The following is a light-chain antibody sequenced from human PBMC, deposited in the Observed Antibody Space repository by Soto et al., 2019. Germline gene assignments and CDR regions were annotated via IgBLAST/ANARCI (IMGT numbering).Light chain of an antibody. CDR3: QQRSNWPPLT. CDR2: DAS. CDR1: QSVSTY. Sequence: EIVLTQSPATLSLSPGERATLSCRASQSVSTYLAWYQHXPXXAPRLLIYDASNRATGIPARFSGSGSGTDFTLTISSLEPEDFAVYYCQQRSNWPPLTFGGGTKVEIK. J-gene: IGKJ4*01. V-gene: IGKV3-11*01.